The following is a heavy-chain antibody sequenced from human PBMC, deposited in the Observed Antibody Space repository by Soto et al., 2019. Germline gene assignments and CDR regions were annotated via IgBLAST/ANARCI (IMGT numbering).Heavy chain of an antibody. CDR3: ARVAIGRIYYFDY. J-gene: IGHJ4*02. CDR1: GGSVSSGSYY. D-gene: IGHD3-22*01. CDR2: IYYSGST. Sequence: LSLTCTVSGGSVSSGSYYWSWIRQPPGKGLEWIGYIYYSGSTNYNPSLKSRVTISVDTSKNQFSLKLSSVTAADTAVYYCARVAIGRIYYFDYWGQGTLVTVSS. V-gene: IGHV4-61*01.